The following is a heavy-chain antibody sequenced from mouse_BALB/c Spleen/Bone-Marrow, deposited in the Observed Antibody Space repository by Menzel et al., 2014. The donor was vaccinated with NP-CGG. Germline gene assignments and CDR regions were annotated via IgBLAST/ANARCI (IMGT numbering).Heavy chain of an antibody. CDR2: INPNNGRI. D-gene: IGHD3-3*01. CDR1: GFTFTTYW. Sequence: VQLQQSGAALVKPGASVNLSCRASGFTFTTYWIHWVKQRPGQGLEWIGEINPNNGRINYNERFKTKATLTVDKSSSTAYMQLSSLTSEDSAVYYCARGGRAMAFWGQGTSVTVSS. CDR3: ARGGRAMAF. J-gene: IGHJ4*01. V-gene: IGHV1S81*02.